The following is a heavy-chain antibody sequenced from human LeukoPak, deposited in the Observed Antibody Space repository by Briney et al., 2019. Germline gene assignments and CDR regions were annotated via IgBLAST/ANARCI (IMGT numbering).Heavy chain of an antibody. CDR1: GGSTSSGSYY. J-gene: IGHJ4*02. CDR3: ARSRGIAARLAA. D-gene: IGHD6-6*01. V-gene: IGHV4-61*01. Sequence: PSETLSLTCTVSGGSTSSGSYYWSWIRQPPGKGLEWIGYIYYSGSTNYNPSLKSRVTISVDTSKNQFSLKLSSVTAADTAVYYCARSRGIAARLAAWGQGTLVTVSS. CDR2: IYYSGST.